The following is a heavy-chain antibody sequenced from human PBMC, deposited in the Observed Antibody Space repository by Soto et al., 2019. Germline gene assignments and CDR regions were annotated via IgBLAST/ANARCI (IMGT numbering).Heavy chain of an antibody. CDR3: ARDSGYGSVNSVNHYLDF. J-gene: IGHJ4*01. V-gene: IGHV3-23*01. Sequence: GGSLRLSCSTSGFTFSTYAMNWVRQAPGKGLEWVSALSGSGGTTYYADSVRGRFTISRDNAKNSLYLQMDSLRTEDTAVYYCARDSGYGSVNSVNHYLDFWGHGTLVTVSS. CDR1: GFTFSTYA. CDR2: LSGSGGTT. D-gene: IGHD3-10*01.